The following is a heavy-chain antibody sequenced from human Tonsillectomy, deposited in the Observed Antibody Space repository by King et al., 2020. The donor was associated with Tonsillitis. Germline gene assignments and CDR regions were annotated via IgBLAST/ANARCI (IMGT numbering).Heavy chain of an antibody. CDR3: ARGGGGDPFDS. CDR1: GFTFGDHA. Sequence: VQLVESGGGLVQPGRSLRLSCTASGFTFGDHAMGWVRQAPGKGLEWVGFIRASVYGGTTEYAAFLKGRFSISRDDSKSIAYLQMNSLKTEDTAVFYCARGGGGDPFDSWGQGTMVTVSS. D-gene: IGHD3-16*01. J-gene: IGHJ3*02. CDR2: IRASVYGGTT. V-gene: IGHV3-49*04.